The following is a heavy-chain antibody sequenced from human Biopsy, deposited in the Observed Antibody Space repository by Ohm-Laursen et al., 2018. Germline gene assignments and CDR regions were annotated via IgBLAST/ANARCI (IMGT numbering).Heavy chain of an antibody. CDR2: INPSGSTT. Sequence: ATVKISCKASGFSFTGYYIHWVRQAPGQGLEWMGMINPSGSTTSYPQIFQGRVTMTRDTSKSTVYMELSSLRSADTAVYFCARNTGWYGDLYYFDYWGQGTLVTVSS. V-gene: IGHV1-46*01. CDR1: GFSFTGYY. CDR3: ARNTGWYGDLYYFDY. D-gene: IGHD6-19*01. J-gene: IGHJ4*02.